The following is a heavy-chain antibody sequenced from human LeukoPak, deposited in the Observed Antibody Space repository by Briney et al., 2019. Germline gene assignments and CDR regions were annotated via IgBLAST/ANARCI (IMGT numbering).Heavy chain of an antibody. CDR2: IWYDESNK. J-gene: IGHJ4*02. CDR3: ARTTAPHYYGSGSYALGY. Sequence: PGRSLRLSCAASGFSSYGMHWVRQAPGKGLEWVAVIWYDESNKYYADSVKGRFTISRDNSRNTLYLQMNSLRAEDTAVYYCARTTAPHYYGSGSYALGYWGQGTLVTVSS. V-gene: IGHV3-33*01. D-gene: IGHD3-10*01. CDR1: GFSSYG.